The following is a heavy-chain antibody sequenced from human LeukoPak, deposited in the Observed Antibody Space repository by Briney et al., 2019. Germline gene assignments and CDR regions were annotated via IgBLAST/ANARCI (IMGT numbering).Heavy chain of an antibody. CDR2: IIPIFGTA. CDR3: ARVVTRRNFWSGYYHDY. Sequence: SVKVSCKASGGTFSSYAISLVRQAPGQGLEWMGGIIPIFGTANYAQKFQGRVTITADESTSTAYMELSSLRSGDTAVYYCARVVTRRNFWSGYYHDYWGQGTLVTVSS. D-gene: IGHD3-3*01. CDR1: GGTFSSYA. V-gene: IGHV1-69*13. J-gene: IGHJ4*02.